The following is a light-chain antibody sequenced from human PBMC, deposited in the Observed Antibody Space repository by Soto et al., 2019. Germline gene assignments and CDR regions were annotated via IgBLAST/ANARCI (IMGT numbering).Light chain of an antibody. Sequence: EIVLTQFPGTLSLSPGERATLSCRASQSVGSNYLAWYQQRPGQPPNLLIFGASHRAPDIPDRFSGSGSGTDFTLTIGRLEPEDFAVCYCQQYGSSIQTFGQGTKVDIK. CDR1: QSVGSNY. CDR2: GAS. J-gene: IGKJ1*01. V-gene: IGKV3-20*01. CDR3: QQYGSSIQT.